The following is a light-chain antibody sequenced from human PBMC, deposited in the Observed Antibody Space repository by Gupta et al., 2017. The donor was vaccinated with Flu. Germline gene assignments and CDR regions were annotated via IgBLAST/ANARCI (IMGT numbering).Light chain of an antibody. Sequence: VLTQTPLPLPLTPGEPAYLPCKSSQSLLLSDGYDYLAWFLQKPGQSPHLLIHMGSSRASGVPDRFSGRGSGTNFTLKLGRVEAEDVGVYYCMQALQTPCTFGQGTKLDIK. CDR2: MGS. CDR3: MQALQTPCT. CDR1: QSLLLSDGYDY. V-gene: IGKV2-28*01. J-gene: IGKJ2*02.